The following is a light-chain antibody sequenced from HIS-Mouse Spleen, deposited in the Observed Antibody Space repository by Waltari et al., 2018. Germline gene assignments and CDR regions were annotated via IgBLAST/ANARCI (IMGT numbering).Light chain of an antibody. CDR1: ALPKPS. V-gene: IGLV3-25*03. J-gene: IGLJ3*02. CDR3: QSADSSGTGWV. Sequence: SYELTQPPSVSVSPGQTARITCSGDALPKPSAYWYQQKPGQAPVLVIYKDSERPSGIPERFSGSSSGTTVTLTISGVQAEDEADYYCQSADSSGTGWVFGGGTKLTVL. CDR2: KDS.